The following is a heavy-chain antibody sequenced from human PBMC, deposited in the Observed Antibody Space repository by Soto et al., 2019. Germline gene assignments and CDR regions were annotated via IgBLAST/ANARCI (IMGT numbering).Heavy chain of an antibody. D-gene: IGHD2-8*01. J-gene: IGHJ6*04. CDR1: GFSFSGYG. Sequence: QVELVESGGGVVQPGRSLKLSCAASGFSFSGYGMHWVRKAPGKGLEWVALISHDGNTKLYPDSVKGRFTISRDTSKNMLYLQMISLITDDSAVYYCAKGLDIVLVSGGIKPYYYGGVDVWGKGTTVTVSS. CDR3: AKGLDIVLVSGGIKPYYYGGVDV. CDR2: ISHDGNTK. V-gene: IGHV3-30*18.